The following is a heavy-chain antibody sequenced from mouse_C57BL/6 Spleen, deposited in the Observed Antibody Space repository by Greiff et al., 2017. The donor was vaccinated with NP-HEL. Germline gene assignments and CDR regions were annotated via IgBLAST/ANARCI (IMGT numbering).Heavy chain of an antibody. CDR1: GFNIKDYY. CDR2: IDPEDGET. V-gene: IGHV14-2*01. CDR3: SRSRMSTWFAD. J-gene: IGHJ3*01. Sequence: EVQLQASGAELVKPGASVKLSCTASGFNIKDYYMHWVKQRTEQGLEWIGRIDPEDGETKYAPKFQGKATITADKSTNTAYLQLSSLTSADTAVYYGSRSRMSTWFADCGQGTLVTVSS.